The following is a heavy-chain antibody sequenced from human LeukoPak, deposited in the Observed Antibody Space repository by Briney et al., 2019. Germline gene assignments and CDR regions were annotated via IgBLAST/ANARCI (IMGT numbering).Heavy chain of an antibody. CDR2: INPNSGGT. J-gene: IGHJ4*02. CDR3: YIYGSGRQNFDY. CDR1: GYTFTGYY. V-gene: IGHV1-2*02. Sequence: ASVKVSCKASGYTFTGYYMHWVRQAPGQGLEWMGWINPNSGGTNYAQKFQGRVTMTRDTSISTAYMELSRLRSDDTAVYYCYIYGSGRQNFDYWGQGTLVTVSS. D-gene: IGHD3-10*01.